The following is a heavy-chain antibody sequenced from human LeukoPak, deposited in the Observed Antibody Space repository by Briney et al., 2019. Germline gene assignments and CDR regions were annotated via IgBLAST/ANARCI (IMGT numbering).Heavy chain of an antibody. D-gene: IGHD6-6*01. V-gene: IGHV3-9*01. CDR2: ISWNSGSI. Sequence: GGSLRLSCAASGFTFDDYAMHWVRQAPGKGLEWVSGISWNSGSIGYADSVKGRFTISRDNAKNSLYLQMYSLRAEDTALYYCAKASSWPYQALDYWGQGSLVTVPS. CDR3: AKASSWPYQALDY. CDR1: GFTFDDYA. J-gene: IGHJ4*02.